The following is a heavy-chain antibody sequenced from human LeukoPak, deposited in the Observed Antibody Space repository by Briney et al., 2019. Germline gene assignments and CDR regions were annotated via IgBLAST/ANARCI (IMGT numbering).Heavy chain of an antibody. CDR1: GFTFDDYA. CDR3: AKARWEPNFDY. V-gene: IGHV3-43*02. Sequence: GGSLRLSCADSGFTFDDYAMHWVRQGPGKSLEWVSLINENGDIAYYGDSVRGRFTVSRDNAKNSLYLQMNSLTTEDTALYYCAKARWEPNFDYWGQGTLVTVSS. J-gene: IGHJ4*02. CDR2: INENGDIA. D-gene: IGHD1-26*01.